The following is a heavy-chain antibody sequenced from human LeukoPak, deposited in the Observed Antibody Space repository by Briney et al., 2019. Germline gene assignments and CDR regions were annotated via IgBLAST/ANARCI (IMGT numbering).Heavy chain of an antibody. Sequence: GGPLRLSCAASGFTFSSYWMHWVRQAPGKGLVWVSRINSDGSSTSYADSVKGRFTISRDNAKNTLYLQMNSLRAEDTAVYYCARAAWYYYDSSGYYYLAGFDYWGQGTLVTVSS. V-gene: IGHV3-74*01. CDR2: INSDGSST. D-gene: IGHD3-22*01. J-gene: IGHJ4*02. CDR1: GFTFSSYW. CDR3: ARAAWYYYDSSGYYYLAGFDY.